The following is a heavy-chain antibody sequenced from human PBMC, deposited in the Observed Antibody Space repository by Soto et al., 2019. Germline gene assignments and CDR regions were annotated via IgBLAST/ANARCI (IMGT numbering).Heavy chain of an antibody. V-gene: IGHV3-33*06. CDR2: ICSNGSST. Sequence: GGSLGLSCASSGFTFSSYGMHWVRQAPGKGLEWVAVICSNGSSTYNADSVKGRFTISRDNSKSTLYLQMTSLRAEDTAIYYCAKVRSYRRTWDDYWGQGTLVTVSS. CDR1: GFTFSSYG. D-gene: IGHD6-13*01. J-gene: IGHJ4*02. CDR3: AKVRSYRRTWDDY.